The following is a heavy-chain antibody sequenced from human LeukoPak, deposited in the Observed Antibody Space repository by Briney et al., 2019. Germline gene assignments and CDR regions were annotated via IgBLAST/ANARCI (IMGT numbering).Heavy chain of an antibody. CDR2: TVSEIDGGTT. D-gene: IGHD1-7*01. J-gene: IGHJ6*02. Sequence: PGGSLRLSCAASGFTFNYAWMSWVRQVPGKGLEWVGQTVSEIDGGTTDYATPVKGRFTISRDDSKSTLYLPMNSLKIEDTAVYYCTTDEDWNYARKDVWGQGATVIVSS. V-gene: IGHV3-15*04. CDR3: TTDEDWNYARKDV. CDR1: GFTFNYAW.